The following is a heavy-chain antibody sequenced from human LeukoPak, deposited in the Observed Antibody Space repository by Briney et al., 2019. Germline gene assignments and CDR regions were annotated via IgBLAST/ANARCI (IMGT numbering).Heavy chain of an antibody. CDR3: ARVGAGEGGIDY. J-gene: IGHJ4*02. V-gene: IGHV1-8*03. CDR1: GYTFIIYE. Sequence: GASVKVSCKASGYTFIIYEIQWVRQAPGQGLAWVGWLRPRYGNTAYAQNFQGRVTITRDTSIDTVYMELSGLRSEDTAVYYCARVGAGEGGIDYWAQGTLITVSS. D-gene: IGHD3-10*01. CDR2: LRPRYGNT.